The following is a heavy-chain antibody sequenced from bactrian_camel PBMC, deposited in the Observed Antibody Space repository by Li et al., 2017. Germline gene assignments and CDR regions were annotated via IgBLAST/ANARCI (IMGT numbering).Heavy chain of an antibody. CDR2: LYTDGIT. Sequence: DVQLVESGGGLVQPGGSLRLSCAASGFTSGDFYMSWVRLAPGKGLEWVSNLYTDGITHYADSVKGRFTIARDNAKNTVYLQMNSLKPEDTAVYYCVRDQDCYSGSWCYDFGYWGQGTQVTV. CDR1: GFTSGDFY. CDR3: VRDQDCYSGSWCYDFGY. V-gene: IGHV3S10*01. D-gene: IGHD3*01. J-gene: IGHJ6*01.